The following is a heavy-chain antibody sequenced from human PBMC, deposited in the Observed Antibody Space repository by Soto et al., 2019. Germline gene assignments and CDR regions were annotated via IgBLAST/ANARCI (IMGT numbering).Heavy chain of an antibody. V-gene: IGHV1-69*02. CDR1: GGTFSSYT. CDR2: IIPMLGIA. D-gene: IGHD5-18*01. CDR3: ANRGYSYGFVIY. J-gene: IGHJ4*02. Sequence: QVQLVQSGAEVKKPGSSVKVSCKASGGTFSSYTFSWVRQAPGQGLEWMGRIIPMLGIANYAQKFQGRVTITADKPTSTAYMELSSLRSEDTAVYYCANRGYSYGFVIYWGQGTLVTVSS.